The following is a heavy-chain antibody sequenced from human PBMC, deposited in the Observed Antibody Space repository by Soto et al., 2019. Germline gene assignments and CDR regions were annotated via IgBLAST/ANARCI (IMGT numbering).Heavy chain of an antibody. CDR3: ARLRFSYGPDY. D-gene: IGHD5-18*01. CDR1: GLSFSDYY. V-gene: IGHV3-11*03. Sequence: GGSLRLSCAASGLSFSDYYMGWIRQAPGKGLEWVSYISSSSTYTNYADSVKGRFTISRDNAKNSLYLQMNSLRAEDTAVYYCARLRFSYGPDYWGQGTLVTVSS. CDR2: ISSSSTYT. J-gene: IGHJ4*02.